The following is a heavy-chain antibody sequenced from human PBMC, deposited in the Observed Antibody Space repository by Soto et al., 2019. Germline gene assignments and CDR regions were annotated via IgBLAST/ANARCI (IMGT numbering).Heavy chain of an antibody. D-gene: IGHD2-15*01. Sequence: EVQLVESGGGLVQPGGSLRLSCAASGFTFSSYAMHWVRQAPGKGLEYVSAISSNGGSTYYANSVKGRFTISRDNSKNTLYLQMGSLRAEDMAVYYCARTTDIAGYCSGGSCYSADAFDIWGQGTMVTVSS. V-gene: IGHV3-64*01. CDR1: GFTFSSYA. CDR3: ARTTDIAGYCSGGSCYSADAFDI. CDR2: ISSNGGST. J-gene: IGHJ3*02.